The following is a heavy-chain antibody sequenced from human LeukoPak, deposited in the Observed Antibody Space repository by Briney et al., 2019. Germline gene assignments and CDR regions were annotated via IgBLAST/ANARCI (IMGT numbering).Heavy chain of an antibody. J-gene: IGHJ4*02. CDR2: IIPILGIA. V-gene: IGHV1-69*04. CDR1: GGXFSSYA. D-gene: IGHD4-17*01. CDR3: VVLTTVTSGDY. Sequence: ASVKVSCKASGGXFSSYAISWVRQAPGQGLEWMGRIIPILGIANYAQKFQGRVTITADKSTSTAYMELSSLRSEDTAVYYCVVLTTVTSGDYWGQGTLVTVSS.